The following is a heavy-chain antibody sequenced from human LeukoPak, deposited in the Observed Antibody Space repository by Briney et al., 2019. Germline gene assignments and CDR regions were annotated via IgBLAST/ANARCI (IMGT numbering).Heavy chain of an antibody. Sequence: ASVKVSCKASGYTFTSYYMHWVRQAPGQGLEWMGIINPSGGSTSYAQKFQGRVTMTRDTSTSTVYMELSGLRSEDTAVYYCASATYYYDSSGYDWGQGTLVTVSS. CDR3: ASATYYYDSSGYD. D-gene: IGHD3-22*01. J-gene: IGHJ4*02. CDR1: GYTFTSYY. V-gene: IGHV1-46*01. CDR2: INPSGGST.